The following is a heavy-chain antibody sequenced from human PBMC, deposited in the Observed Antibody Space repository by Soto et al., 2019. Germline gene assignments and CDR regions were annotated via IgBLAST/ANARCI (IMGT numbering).Heavy chain of an antibody. V-gene: IGHV1-2*04. CDR2: INPNSGGT. J-gene: IGHJ6*03. CDR1: GYTFTGYY. D-gene: IGHD6-13*01. Sequence: ASVKVSCKASGYTFTGYYMHWVRQAPGQGLEWMGWINPNSGGTNYAQKFQGWVTMTRDTSISTAYMELSRLRSDDTAVYYCARGGAAGTLTRAYYYYYYMDVWGKGTTVTVSS. CDR3: ARGGAAGTLTRAYYYYYYMDV.